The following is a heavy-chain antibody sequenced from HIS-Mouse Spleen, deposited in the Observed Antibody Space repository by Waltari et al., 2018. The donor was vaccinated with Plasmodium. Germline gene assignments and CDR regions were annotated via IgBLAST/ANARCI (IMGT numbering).Heavy chain of an antibody. J-gene: IGHJ4*02. CDR2: ISGSGGST. Sequence: EVQLLESGGGLVQPGGSLRLSCAASGFTFSSYAMSWVRQAPGKGVEWCSAISGSGGSTYYADSVKGRFTISRDNSKNTLYLQMNSLRAEDTAVYYCAKDRVGAVAALFDYWGQGTLVTVSS. CDR1: GFTFSSYA. CDR3: AKDRVGAVAALFDY. D-gene: IGHD6-19*01. V-gene: IGHV3-23*01.